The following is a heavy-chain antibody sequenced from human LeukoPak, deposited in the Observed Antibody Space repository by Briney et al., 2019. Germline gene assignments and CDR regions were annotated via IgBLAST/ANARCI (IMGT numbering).Heavy chain of an antibody. Sequence: SQTLSLTCAVSGGSISSGGYYWSWIRQHPGKGLGWIGYIYFSGSTYYNPSLKSRVSMSVDTSKNQFSLKLRSVTAADTAVYYCARESMKGVAGTHLLFDYWGQGTLVTVSS. J-gene: IGHJ4*02. D-gene: IGHD6-19*01. V-gene: IGHV4-31*11. CDR3: ARESMKGVAGTHLLFDY. CDR2: IYFSGST. CDR1: GGSISSGGYY.